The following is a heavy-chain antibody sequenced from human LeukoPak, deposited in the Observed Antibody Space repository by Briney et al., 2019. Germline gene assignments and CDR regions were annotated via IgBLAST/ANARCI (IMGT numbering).Heavy chain of an antibody. Sequence: SLNISCKGGGHSFTSYLIGWVLQIPGNGLEYIEIIYPGDSDTRYSPSFQGQVTISADKSISTAYLQWSSLKASDTAMYYCARVPQGSSWPYYFDYWGQGTLVTVSS. J-gene: IGHJ4*02. CDR1: GHSFTSYL. D-gene: IGHD6-13*01. CDR2: IYPGDSDT. V-gene: IGHV5-51*01. CDR3: ARVPQGSSWPYYFDY.